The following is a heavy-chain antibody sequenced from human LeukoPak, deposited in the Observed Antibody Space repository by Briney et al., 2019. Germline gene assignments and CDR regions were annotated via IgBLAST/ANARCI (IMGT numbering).Heavy chain of an antibody. D-gene: IGHD6-19*01. CDR3: AKTTTGYSSGRFPGWPVDY. V-gene: IGHV3-23*01. J-gene: IGHJ4*02. CDR2: IFGSGGST. CDR1: GFTFSSYA. Sequence: GGSLRLSCAASGFTFSSYAMYWVRQAPGKGVEWVSGIFGSGGSTHYADSVKARFTISRDNSKKTVYLQMNSLRAEDTAVYYCAKTTTGYSSGRFPGWPVDYWGQGTLVTVSS.